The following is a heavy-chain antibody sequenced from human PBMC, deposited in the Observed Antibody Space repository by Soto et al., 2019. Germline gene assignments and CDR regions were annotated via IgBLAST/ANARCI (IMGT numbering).Heavy chain of an antibody. Sequence: SVKVYCKASGGTFSSYAISWVRQAPGQGLEWMGGIIPIFGTANYAQKFQGRVTITADESTSTAYMELSSLRSEDTAVYYCARDGHSSDAFDIWGQGTMVTVSS. D-gene: IGHD5-12*01. V-gene: IGHV1-69*01. CDR2: IIPIFGTA. CDR1: GGTFSSYA. J-gene: IGHJ3*02. CDR3: ARDGHSSDAFDI.